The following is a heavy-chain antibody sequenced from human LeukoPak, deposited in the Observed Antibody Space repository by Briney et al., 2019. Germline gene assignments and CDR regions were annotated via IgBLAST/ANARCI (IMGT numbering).Heavy chain of an antibody. CDR1: GDSISSRSYS. V-gene: IGHV4-39*07. D-gene: IGHD2-15*01. J-gene: IGHJ4*02. Sequence: SETLSLTCTVSGDSISSRSYSWGWIRQPPGKGLEWIGTLYYRGSTFYNPSLNSRVIISVDTSQNQFSLSLSSVTAADTAIYYCASDRGYCGSDSCYHFDYWGQGTLVTVSS. CDR3: ASDRGYCGSDSCYHFDY. CDR2: LYYRGST.